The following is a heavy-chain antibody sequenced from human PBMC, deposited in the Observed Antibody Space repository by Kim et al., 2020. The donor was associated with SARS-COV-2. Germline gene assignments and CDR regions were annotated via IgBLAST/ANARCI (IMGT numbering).Heavy chain of an antibody. CDR2: IYYSGST. J-gene: IGHJ4*02. D-gene: IGHD1-26*01. V-gene: IGHV4-59*01. CDR1: GCSISSYY. CDR3: SRGRPVGNLGY. Sequence: SETLSLTCTVSGCSISSYYWSWIRQPPGKGLEWIGDIYYSGSTNYNPSLKRRGTISVDKSKNQFSLKLSSVTAADTAEYYCSRGRPVGNLGYWGQGTMVTVSS.